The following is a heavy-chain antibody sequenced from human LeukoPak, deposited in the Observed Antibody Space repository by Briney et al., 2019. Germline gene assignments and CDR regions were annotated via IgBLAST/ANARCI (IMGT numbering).Heavy chain of an antibody. Sequence: PGGSLRLSCVASGFTFSSYWMHWVRQAPGKGLLWVSRINSDGSSTSYADSVKGRFTISRDNAKNTLYLQMNSLRAEDTAVYYCARRIAAAAAPYYFDYWGQGTLVTVSS. CDR1: GFTFSSYW. CDR2: INSDGSST. D-gene: IGHD6-13*01. CDR3: ARRIAAAAAPYYFDY. V-gene: IGHV3-74*01. J-gene: IGHJ4*02.